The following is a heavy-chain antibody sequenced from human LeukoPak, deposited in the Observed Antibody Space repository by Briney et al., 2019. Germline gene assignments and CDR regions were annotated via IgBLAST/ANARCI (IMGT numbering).Heavy chain of an antibody. CDR1: GFTFNSYW. Sequence: GGSLRLSSAASGFTFNSYWMHWFRQAPAKGLMLVSRINSDGSSTTYADSVKGRFTISRDNANNSLYLQMNSLRAEDTAVYYCARGHYDMDLWGQGTTVTVSS. CDR3: ARGHYDMDL. CDR2: INSDGSST. V-gene: IGHV3-74*01. J-gene: IGHJ6*02.